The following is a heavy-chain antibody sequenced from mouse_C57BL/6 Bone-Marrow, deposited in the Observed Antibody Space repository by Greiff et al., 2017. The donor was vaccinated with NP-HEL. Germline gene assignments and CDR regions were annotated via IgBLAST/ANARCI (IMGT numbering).Heavy chain of an antibody. CDR3: AREQYYGSRTWFAY. J-gene: IGHJ3*01. CDR1: GYTFTSYW. Sequence: QVQLQQPGTELVKPGASVKLSCKASGYTFTSYWMHWVKQRPGQGLEWIGNINPSNGGTNYNEKFKSKATLTVDKSSSTAYMQLSSLTSEDSAVYECAREQYYGSRTWFAYWGQGTLVTVSA. D-gene: IGHD1-1*01. CDR2: INPSNGGT. V-gene: IGHV1-53*01.